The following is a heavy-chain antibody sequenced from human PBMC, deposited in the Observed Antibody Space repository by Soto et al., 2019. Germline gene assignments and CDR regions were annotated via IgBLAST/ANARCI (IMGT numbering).Heavy chain of an antibody. CDR2: ISAYNGNT. D-gene: IGHD3-3*01. J-gene: IGHJ4*02. V-gene: IGHV1-18*01. CDR3: ARDAPFWIGSPLGSSSFDY. CDR1: GYTFTSYG. Sequence: QVQLVQSGAEVKKPGASVKVSCKASGYTFTSYGISWVRQAPGQGLEWMGWISAYNGNTNYAQKLQGRVTMTTDTSTRTDYMELRSLSSVDTGVYYCARDAPFWIGSPLGSSSFDYWGQGTLVTAAS.